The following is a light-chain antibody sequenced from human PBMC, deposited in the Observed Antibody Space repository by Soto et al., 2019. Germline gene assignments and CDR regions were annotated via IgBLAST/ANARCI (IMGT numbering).Light chain of an antibody. CDR2: EDS. J-gene: IGLJ3*02. V-gene: IGLV2-23*01. Sequence: QSVLTQPASVSGSPGQSITISCTGTSNDAGNYNFVSWYQQHPGKAPKVIIYEDSTRPSGVSNRISGSKSGNTASLTISGLQAEDEADYYCCSYAGSSTSWVFGGGTKLTVL. CDR3: CSYAGSSTSWV. CDR1: SNDAGNYNF.